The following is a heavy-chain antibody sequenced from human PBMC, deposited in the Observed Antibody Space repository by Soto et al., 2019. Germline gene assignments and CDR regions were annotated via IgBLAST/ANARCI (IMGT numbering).Heavy chain of an antibody. Sequence: PSETLSLTCTVSGGSISSYYWSWIRQPPGKGLEWIGYIYYSGSTNYNPSLKSRVTISVDTSKNQFSLKLSSVTAADTAVYYCARDTRLLWFGDYGMDVWGQGTTVTVSS. J-gene: IGHJ6*02. CDR2: IYYSGST. CDR3: ARDTRLLWFGDYGMDV. CDR1: GGSISSYY. V-gene: IGHV4-59*12. D-gene: IGHD3-10*01.